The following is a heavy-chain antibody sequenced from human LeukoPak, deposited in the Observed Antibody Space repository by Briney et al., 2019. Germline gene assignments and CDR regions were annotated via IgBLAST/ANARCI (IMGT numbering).Heavy chain of an antibody. D-gene: IGHD2-21*01. CDR2: IKQDGSEI. CDR1: GFTFSSYW. J-gene: IGHJ6*03. V-gene: IGHV3-7*01. Sequence: GGSLRLSCAASGFTFSSYWMSWVRQAPGKGLEWVANIKQDGSEIYYVDSVKGRFSISRDNAKNSLHLQMSSLRAEDTAVCYCARIPAGVATRRGKLYYYYYYMDVWGKGTTVTVSS. CDR3: ARIPAGVATRRGKLYYYYYYMDV.